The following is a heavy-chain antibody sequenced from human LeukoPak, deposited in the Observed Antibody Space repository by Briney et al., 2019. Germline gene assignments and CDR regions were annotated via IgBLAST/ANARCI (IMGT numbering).Heavy chain of an antibody. J-gene: IGHJ4*02. Sequence: GGSLRLPCAASGFTFSSYSMNWVRQAPGKGLEWVSSISSSSSYIYYADSVKGRFTISRDNAKNSLYLQMNSLGAEDTAVYYCARQRYSSSWRPAANDYWGQGTLVTVSS. D-gene: IGHD6-13*01. CDR1: GFTFSSYS. CDR3: ARQRYSSSWRPAANDY. CDR2: ISSSSSYI. V-gene: IGHV3-21*01.